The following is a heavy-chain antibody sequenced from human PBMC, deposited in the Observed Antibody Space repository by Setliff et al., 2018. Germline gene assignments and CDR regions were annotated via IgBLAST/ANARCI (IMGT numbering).Heavy chain of an antibody. CDR3: ARDRRRFGEWSNYYYYMDV. CDR2: INAGNGNT. CDR1: GYIFTYYA. D-gene: IGHD3-10*01. V-gene: IGHV1-3*01. Sequence: GESLKISCKASGYIFTYYAIHWVRQAPGQRLEWMGWINAGNGNTKYSQKFQGRVTITRDTSASTAYMELSSLTSEDTAVYYCARDRRRFGEWSNYYYYMDVWGKGTTVTVSS. J-gene: IGHJ6*03.